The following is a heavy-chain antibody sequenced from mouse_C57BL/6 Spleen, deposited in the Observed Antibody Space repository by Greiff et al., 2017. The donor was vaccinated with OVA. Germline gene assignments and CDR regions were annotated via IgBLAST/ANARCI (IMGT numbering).Heavy chain of an antibody. Sequence: QVQLQQPGAELVMPGASVKLSCTASGYTFTSYWMHWVKQRPGQGLEWIGEIDPSDSYTNYNQKFKGKSTLTVDTSSSTAYMQLSSLTSEDAAVYYCARGLPEDYWGQGTTLTVSS. D-gene: IGHD5-5*01. CDR3: ARGLPEDY. J-gene: IGHJ2*01. V-gene: IGHV1-69*01. CDR2: IDPSDSYT. CDR1: GYTFTSYW.